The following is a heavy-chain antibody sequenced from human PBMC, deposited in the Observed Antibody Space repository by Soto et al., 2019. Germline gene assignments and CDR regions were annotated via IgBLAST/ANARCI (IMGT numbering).Heavy chain of an antibody. CDR2: ISIRGGDE. CDR1: GFTFSIYA. V-gene: IGHV3-30*03. D-gene: IGHD6-6*01. Sequence: GGSLRLSCAASGFTFSIYAMHWARQAPGKGLEWVTVISIRGGDEYYAESVRGRFTISRDDSKNTLYLQMDSLRVEDTAVYYCARGTIVARQHLDYWGQGTLVTV. J-gene: IGHJ4*02. CDR3: ARGTIVARQHLDY.